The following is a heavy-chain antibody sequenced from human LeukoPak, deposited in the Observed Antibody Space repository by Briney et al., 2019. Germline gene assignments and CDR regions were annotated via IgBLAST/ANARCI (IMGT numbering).Heavy chain of an antibody. CDR2: IYSGGST. D-gene: IGHD4-11*01. Sequence: GGSLRLSCAASGFTVSSNYMSWVRQAPGKGLEWVSIIYSGGSTYYADSVKGRFTISRDNSKNTLYPQMNSLRAEDTAVYYCARDRTGQQLISRKEYYYMDVWGEGTTVTISS. CDR3: ARDRTGQQLISRKEYYYMDV. CDR1: GFTVSSNY. V-gene: IGHV3-66*01. J-gene: IGHJ6*03.